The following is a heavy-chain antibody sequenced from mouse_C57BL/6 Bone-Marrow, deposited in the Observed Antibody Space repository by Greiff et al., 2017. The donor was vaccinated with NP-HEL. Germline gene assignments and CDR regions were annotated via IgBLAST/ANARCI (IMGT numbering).Heavy chain of an antibody. Sequence: EVQVVESGPGLVKPSQSLSLTCSVTGYSITSGYYWNWIRQFPGNKLEWMGYISYDGSNNYNPSLKNRISITRDTSKNQFFLKLKSVTTEDTATYYCAREGYGDYFDYWGQGTTLTVSS. CDR3: AREGYGDYFDY. D-gene: IGHD3-1*01. CDR2: ISYDGSN. CDR1: GYSITSGYY. V-gene: IGHV3-6*01. J-gene: IGHJ2*01.